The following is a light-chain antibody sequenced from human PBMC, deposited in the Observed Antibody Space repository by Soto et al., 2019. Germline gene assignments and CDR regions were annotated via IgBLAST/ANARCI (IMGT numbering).Light chain of an antibody. CDR3: ATWDDSLSVWV. CDR1: SSNIGSNY. CDR2: RNN. V-gene: IGLV1-47*01. Sequence: QSVLTQTPSASGTPGQRVTISCSGSSSNIGSNYVYWNQQLPGTAPKLLIYRNNQRPSGVPDRFSGSKSGTSASLDISGLRSEDEAEYYCATWDDSLSVWVFGGGTKLTVL. J-gene: IGLJ3*02.